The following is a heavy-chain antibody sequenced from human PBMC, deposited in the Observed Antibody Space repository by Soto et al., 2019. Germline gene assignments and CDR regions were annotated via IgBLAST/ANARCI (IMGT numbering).Heavy chain of an antibody. CDR1: GFSLSNARMG. D-gene: IGHD3-3*01. V-gene: IGHV2-26*01. Sequence: QVTLKESGAVLVKPTETLTLTCTVSGFSLSNARMGVSWIRQPPGKALEWLAHIFSNDEKSYSTSLKSRLTISKDTSKSQVVLTMTNMDPVDTATYSCARIVRGEIFGVVISSWFDPWGQGTLVTVSS. CDR2: IFSNDEK. CDR3: ARIVRGEIFGVVISSWFDP. J-gene: IGHJ5*02.